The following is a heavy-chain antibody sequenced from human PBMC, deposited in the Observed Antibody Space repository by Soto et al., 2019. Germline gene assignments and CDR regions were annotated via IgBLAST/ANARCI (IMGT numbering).Heavy chain of an antibody. V-gene: IGHV1-2*04. D-gene: IGHD5-12*01. J-gene: IGHJ6*02. Sequence: AASVKVSCKASGYTFTGYYMHWVRQAPGQGLEWMGWINPNSGGTNYAQKFQGWVTMTRDTSISTAYMELSRLRSDDTAVYYCARGGDIVATISYGMDVWGQGTTVTVSS. CDR3: ARGGDIVATISYGMDV. CDR1: GYTFTGYY. CDR2: INPNSGGT.